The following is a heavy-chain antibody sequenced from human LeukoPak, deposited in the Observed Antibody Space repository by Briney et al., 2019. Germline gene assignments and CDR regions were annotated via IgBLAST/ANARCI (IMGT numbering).Heavy chain of an antibody. J-gene: IGHJ4*02. CDR2: IYTSGST. CDR1: GGSISSYY. CDR3: ARSNGYQLLSPLDY. Sequence: SETLSLTCTVSGGSISSYYWSWIRQPAGKGLEWIGRIYTSGSTNYNPSLKSRVTMSVDTSKNQFSLKLSSVTAADTAVYYCARSNGYQLLSPLDYWGQGTLVTVSS. V-gene: IGHV4-4*07. D-gene: IGHD2-2*01.